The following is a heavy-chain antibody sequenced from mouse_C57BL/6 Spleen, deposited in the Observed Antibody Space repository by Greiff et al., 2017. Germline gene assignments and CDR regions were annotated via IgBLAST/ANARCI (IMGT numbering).Heavy chain of an antibody. V-gene: IGHV1-15*01. CDR2: IDPETGGT. CDR3: TQGGTRGLFDY. CDR1: GYTFTDYE. Sequence: QVQLQQSGAELVRPGASVTLSCKASGYTFTDYEMHWVKQTPVHGLEWIGAIDPETGGTAYNQKFKGKAILTADKSSSTAYMELRSLTSEDSAVYYCTQGGTRGLFDYWGQGTTLTVAS. D-gene: IGHD3-1*01. J-gene: IGHJ2*01.